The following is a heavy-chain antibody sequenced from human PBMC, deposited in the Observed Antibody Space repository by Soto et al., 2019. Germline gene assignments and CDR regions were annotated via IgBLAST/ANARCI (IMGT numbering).Heavy chain of an antibody. V-gene: IGHV3-23*01. D-gene: IGHD1-26*01. CDR2: ISGSGGST. J-gene: IGHJ5*02. CDR3: AKAPYSGSYYVWFDP. Sequence: GGSLRLSCAASGFTLSSYAMSWVRQAPEKGLEWVSAISGSGGSTYYADSVKGRFTISRDDSKNTLYLQMNSLRAEDTAVYYCAKAPYSGSYYVWFDPWGQGTLVTVSS. CDR1: GFTLSSYA.